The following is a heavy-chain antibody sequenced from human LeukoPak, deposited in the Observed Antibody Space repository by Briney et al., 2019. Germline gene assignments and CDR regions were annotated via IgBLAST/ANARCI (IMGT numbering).Heavy chain of an antibody. D-gene: IGHD2-2*01. CDR2: IIPIFGTA. J-gene: IGHJ6*04. CDR1: GGTFSSYA. Sequence: GSSVKVSCKASGGTFSSYAISWVRQAPGHGLEWMGGIIPIFGTANYAQKFQGRVTITADESTSTAYMELSSLRSEDTAVYYCAILVVPAAIGNYYGMDVWGKGTTVTVSS. V-gene: IGHV1-69*01. CDR3: AILVVPAAIGNYYGMDV.